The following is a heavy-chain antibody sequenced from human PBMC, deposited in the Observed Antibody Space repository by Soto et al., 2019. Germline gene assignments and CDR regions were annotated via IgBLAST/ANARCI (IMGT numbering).Heavy chain of an antibody. J-gene: IGHJ4*02. V-gene: IGHV4-31*03. CDR2: IYYSGTT. CDR1: GLSIKTGGYY. Sequence: SETLSLTCSVSGLSIKTGGYYWTWIRQHPERGLEWIGYIYYSGTTYFNPSLESRISMSVDLSMNQFSMRLTSVTDADTAVYYCVTNSGYDFYYFDSWGQGAQVTVSS. CDR3: VTNSGYDFYYFDS. D-gene: IGHD5-12*01.